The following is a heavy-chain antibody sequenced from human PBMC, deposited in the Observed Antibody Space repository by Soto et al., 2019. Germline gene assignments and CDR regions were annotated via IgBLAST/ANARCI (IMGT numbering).Heavy chain of an antibody. V-gene: IGHV3-33*01. Sequence: QVQLVESGGGVVQPGRSLRLSCAASGFTFSSYGMHWVRQAPGKGLAWVAVIWYDGSNKYYADSVKGRFTISRDNSKNTLYLQMNSLRAEDTAVYYCARDRSGYDSIDYWGQGTLVTVSS. D-gene: IGHD5-12*01. J-gene: IGHJ4*02. CDR2: IWYDGSNK. CDR3: ARDRSGYDSIDY. CDR1: GFTFSSYG.